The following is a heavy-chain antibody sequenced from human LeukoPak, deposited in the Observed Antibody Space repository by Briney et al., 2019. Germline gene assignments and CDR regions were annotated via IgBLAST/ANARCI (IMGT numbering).Heavy chain of an antibody. CDR2: ISSSSSYI. J-gene: IGHJ4*02. CDR1: GFTFSSYS. Sequence: GGSLRLSCAASGFTFSSYSMNWVRQAPGKGLEWVSSISSSSSYINYADSVKGRFTISRDNAKNSLYLQMNSLRAEDTAVYYCARARIAAADIDYWGQGTLVTVSS. D-gene: IGHD6-13*01. CDR3: ARARIAAADIDY. V-gene: IGHV3-21*01.